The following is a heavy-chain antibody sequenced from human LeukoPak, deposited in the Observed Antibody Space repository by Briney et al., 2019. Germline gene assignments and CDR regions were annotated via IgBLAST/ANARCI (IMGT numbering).Heavy chain of an antibody. CDR1: GGSFSGYY. V-gene: IGHV4-34*01. CDR2: INHSGST. D-gene: IGHD4-17*01. CDR3: ARGENDYGDYAGMSQTTGFDY. J-gene: IGHJ4*02. Sequence: SETLSLTCAVYGGSFSGYYWSWIRQPPGKGLEWIGGINHSGSTNYNPSLKSRVTISVDTSKNQFSLKLSSVTAADTAVYYCARGENDYGDYAGMSQTTGFDYWGQGTLVTVSS.